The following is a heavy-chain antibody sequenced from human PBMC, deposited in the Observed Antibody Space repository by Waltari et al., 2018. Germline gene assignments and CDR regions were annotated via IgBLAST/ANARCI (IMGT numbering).Heavy chain of an antibody. D-gene: IGHD2-15*01. J-gene: IGHJ4*02. CDR1: GFTFSIWI. V-gene: IGHV3-30*01. Sequence: VESGGGVVQPGRSLRVSCAAPGFTFSIWIIQWVRQAPGKGLEWVAAMAYDGISRYYADSVKGRFTIGGDDSKNTVYLQIDSLRPEDTVVYYCAREGGTSGYSGYFDHWGQGTLVTVSS. CDR3: AREGGTSGYSGYFDH. CDR2: MAYDGISR.